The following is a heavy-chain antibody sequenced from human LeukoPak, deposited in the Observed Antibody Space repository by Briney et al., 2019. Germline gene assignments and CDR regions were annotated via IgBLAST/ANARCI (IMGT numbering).Heavy chain of an antibody. CDR3: ARDTSSWFGELFYAFDI. D-gene: IGHD3-10*01. J-gene: IGHJ3*02. CDR1: GGSISSYY. Sequence: PSETLSLTCTVSGGSISSYYWSWIRQPPGKGLEWIGYIYYSGSTNYNPSLKSRVTISVDTSKNQFSLKLSSVTAADTAVYYCARDTSSWFGELFYAFDIWGQGTMVTVSS. CDR2: IYYSGST. V-gene: IGHV4-59*12.